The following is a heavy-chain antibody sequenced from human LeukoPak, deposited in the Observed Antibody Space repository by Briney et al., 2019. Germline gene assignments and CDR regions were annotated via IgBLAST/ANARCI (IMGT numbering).Heavy chain of an antibody. CDR1: GGSISSGSYY. Sequence: PSETLSLTCTVSGGSISSGSYYWSWIRQPPGKGLEWIGEVNHSGSTKYNPSLKSRVTISVDTSKIQFSLKLSSVTAADTAVFFCARGERITMVRGASDGMDVWGQGTTVTVSS. J-gene: IGHJ6*02. V-gene: IGHV4-39*07. D-gene: IGHD3-10*01. CDR3: ARGERITMVRGASDGMDV. CDR2: VNHSGST.